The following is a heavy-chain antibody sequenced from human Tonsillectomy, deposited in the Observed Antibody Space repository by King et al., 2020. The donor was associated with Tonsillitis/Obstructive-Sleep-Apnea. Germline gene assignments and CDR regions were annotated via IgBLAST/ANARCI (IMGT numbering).Heavy chain of an antibody. V-gene: IGHV5-10-1*01. CDR2: IDPSDSYT. J-gene: IGHJ6*03. D-gene: IGHD2-2*02. CDR1: GYSFTSYW. Sequence: VQLVESGAEVKKPGESLRISCTGSGYSFTSYWISWVRQMPGKGLEWMGRIDPSDSYTNYSPSFQGHVTISADKSISTAYLQWSSLKASDTAMYYCARRYCSSTSCYKNYYYMDVWGKGTTVTVSS. CDR3: ARRYCSSTSCYKNYYYMDV.